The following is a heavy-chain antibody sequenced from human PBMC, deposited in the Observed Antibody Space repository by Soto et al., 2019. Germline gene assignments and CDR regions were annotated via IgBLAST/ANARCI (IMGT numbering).Heavy chain of an antibody. CDR2: IYPGDSDT. V-gene: IGHV5-51*01. J-gene: IGHJ4*02. Sequence: PGESLKISCKGSGYSFTSYWIGWVRQMPGKGLEWMGIIYPGDSDTRYSPSFQGQVTISADKSISTAYLQWSSLKASDTAIYYCVRPSYYHILTGYPHYFDYWGQGTLVTVSS. D-gene: IGHD3-9*01. CDR1: GYSFTSYW. CDR3: VRPSYYHILTGYPHYFDY.